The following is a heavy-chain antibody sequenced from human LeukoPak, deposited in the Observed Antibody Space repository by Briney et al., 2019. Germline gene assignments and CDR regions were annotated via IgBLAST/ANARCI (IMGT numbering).Heavy chain of an antibody. V-gene: IGHV4-59*01. CDR2: IYYSGST. J-gene: IGHJ4*02. CDR3: ARGTDSSAYFDY. CDR1: GGSISSYY. D-gene: IGHD3-22*01. Sequence: SETLSLTCTVSGGSISSYYWSWIRQPPGKGLEWIGYIYYSGSTSYNPSLKSRVTISVDTSKNQFSLKLSSVTAADTAVYYCARGTDSSAYFDYWGQGTLVTVSS.